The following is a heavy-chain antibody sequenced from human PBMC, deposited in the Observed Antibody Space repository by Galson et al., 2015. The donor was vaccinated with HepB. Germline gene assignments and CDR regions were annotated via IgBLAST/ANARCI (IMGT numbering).Heavy chain of an antibody. V-gene: IGHV3-30*18. J-gene: IGHJ5*02. CDR3: AKDSRAKSSGWYGWFDT. CDR1: GVSLTNYG. Sequence: SLRLSCAASGVSLTNYGMHWVRQAPGKGLEWVAVISYDGSNEYYGDSVKGRFSISRDNSRNTLYLQMNSLRVEDTAVYYCAKDSRAKSSGWYGWFDTWGQGTLVTVSS. D-gene: IGHD6-19*01. CDR2: ISYDGSNE.